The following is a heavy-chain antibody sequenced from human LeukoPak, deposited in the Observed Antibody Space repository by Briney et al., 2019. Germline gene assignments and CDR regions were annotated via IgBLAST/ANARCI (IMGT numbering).Heavy chain of an antibody. Sequence: SVKVSCKASEGTFTSYAISWVRQAPGQGLEWMGGIIPIFGTANYAQKFQGRVTITADKSTSTAYMELSSLRSEDTAVYYCARDYRSYDILTGYYPSGMDVWGKGTTVTVSS. CDR1: EGTFTSYA. CDR2: IIPIFGTA. V-gene: IGHV1-69*06. D-gene: IGHD3-9*01. CDR3: ARDYRSYDILTGYYPSGMDV. J-gene: IGHJ6*04.